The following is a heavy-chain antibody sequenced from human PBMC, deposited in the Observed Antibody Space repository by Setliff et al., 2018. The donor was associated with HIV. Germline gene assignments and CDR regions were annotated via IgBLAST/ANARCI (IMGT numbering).Heavy chain of an antibody. V-gene: IGHV4-31*03. Sequence: PSETLSLTCSVSGGSITSGGYYWSWIRQHPGKGLEWFGYIYYSGSTYYNPSLKSRVTISLDTSKNQFSLKLDSVTIADTAMYYCVRGVSPSIWGLGTLVTVSS. CDR2: IYYSGST. D-gene: IGHD3-10*01. CDR3: VRGVSPSI. CDR1: GGSITSGGYY. J-gene: IGHJ4*02.